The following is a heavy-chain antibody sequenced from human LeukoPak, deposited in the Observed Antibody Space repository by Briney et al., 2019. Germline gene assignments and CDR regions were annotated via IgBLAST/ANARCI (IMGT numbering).Heavy chain of an antibody. CDR1: GGSISSFSYY. CDR2: IQYSGST. J-gene: IGHJ4*02. V-gene: IGHV4-39*01. Sequence: PSETLSLTCTVSGGSISSFSYYWGWIRQPPGKGLEWIGSIQYSGSTYYNPSLKSRLTMSIDTSREQLSLTLSSVTAADTAIYFSARHGGRFYYDSSGQMFDYWGQGTLATVSS. D-gene: IGHD3-22*01. CDR3: ARHGGRFYYDSSGQMFDY.